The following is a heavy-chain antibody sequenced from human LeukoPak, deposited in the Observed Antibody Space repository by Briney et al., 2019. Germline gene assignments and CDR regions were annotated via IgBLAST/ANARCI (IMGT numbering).Heavy chain of an antibody. CDR2: INHSGST. V-gene: IGHV4-34*01. CDR3: AFSGSLLHWFDP. Sequence: SETLSLTCAVYGGSFSGYYCSWIRQPPGKGLEWIGEINHSGSTNYNPSLKSRVTISVDTSKNQFSLKLSSVTAADTAVYYCAFSGSLLHWFDPWGQRTLVTVSS. CDR1: GGSFSGYY. J-gene: IGHJ5*02. D-gene: IGHD1-26*01.